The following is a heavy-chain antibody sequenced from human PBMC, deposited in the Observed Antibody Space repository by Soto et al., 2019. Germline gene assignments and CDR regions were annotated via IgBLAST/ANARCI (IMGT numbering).Heavy chain of an antibody. CDR2: IKTDGSTT. CDR1: GFTFSSYW. CDR3: ARVPTTVSTPGMDV. Sequence: GGSLRLSCAASGFTFSSYWMHWVRQAPGKGLVWVSRIKTDGSTTYYADSVKGRFTISRDNAKNTLYLQMNSLRAEDTAVYYCARVPTTVSTPGMDVWGQGTTVTVSS. D-gene: IGHD4-4*01. V-gene: IGHV3-74*01. J-gene: IGHJ6*02.